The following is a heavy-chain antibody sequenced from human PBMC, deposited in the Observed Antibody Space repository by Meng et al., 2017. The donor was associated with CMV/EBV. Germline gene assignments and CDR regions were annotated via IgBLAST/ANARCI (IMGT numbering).Heavy chain of an antibody. CDR3: ASGALGYCSGGSCYPPYYGMDV. J-gene: IGHJ6*02. CDR2: TYYSGST. Sequence: SETLSLTCTVSGGSISSSSYYWGWIRQPPGKGLEWIGSTYYSGSTYYNPSLKSRVTISVDTSKNQFSLKLSSVTAADTAVYYCASGALGYCSGGSCYPPYYGMDVWGQGTTVTVSS. D-gene: IGHD2-15*01. V-gene: IGHV4-39*07. CDR1: GGSISSSSYY.